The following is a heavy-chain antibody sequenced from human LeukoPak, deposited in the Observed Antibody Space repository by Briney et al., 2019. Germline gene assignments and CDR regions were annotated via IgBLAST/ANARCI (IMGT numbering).Heavy chain of an antibody. Sequence: SETLSLTCTVSGGSINSFYWSWIRQPPGKGLEWIGHIHSSGSTNYNPSLKSRVTISVDTSKNQVSLKLSSVTAADTAVYYCARRSAGIAGGPGFDPWGQGTLVTVSS. V-gene: IGHV4-4*09. CDR2: IHSSGST. CDR1: GGSINSFY. J-gene: IGHJ5*02. CDR3: ARRSAGIAGGPGFDP. D-gene: IGHD6-13*01.